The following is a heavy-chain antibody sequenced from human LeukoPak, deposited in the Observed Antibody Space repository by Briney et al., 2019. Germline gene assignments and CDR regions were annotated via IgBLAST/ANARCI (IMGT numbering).Heavy chain of an antibody. J-gene: IGHJ5*02. Sequence: ASVKASCKVSGYTLTELSMHWVRQAPGKGLEWMGGFDPEDGETIYAQKFQGRVTMTEDTSTDTAYMELSSLRSEDTAVYYCARAGLAVDPFDPWGQGTLVTVSS. CDR3: ARAGLAVDPFDP. CDR1: GYTLTELS. V-gene: IGHV1-24*01. D-gene: IGHD6-19*01. CDR2: FDPEDGET.